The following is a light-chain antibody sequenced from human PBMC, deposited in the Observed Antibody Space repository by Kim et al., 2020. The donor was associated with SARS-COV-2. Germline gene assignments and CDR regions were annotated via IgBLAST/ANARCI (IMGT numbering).Light chain of an antibody. CDR3: QQYNTLLT. CDR1: HSISTC. J-gene: IGKJ5*01. Sequence: AASGGDTVTITCAGSHSISTCLAWYQQTPGKAPKLLFSEASSLDSGVPSRFSGGGSGTEFTLIISSLQPDDFASYYCQQYNTLLTFGRGTRLEIK. V-gene: IGKV1-5*03. CDR2: EAS.